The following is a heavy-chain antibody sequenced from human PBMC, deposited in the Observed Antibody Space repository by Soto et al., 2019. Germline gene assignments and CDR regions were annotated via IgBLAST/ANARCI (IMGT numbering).Heavy chain of an antibody. D-gene: IGHD2-15*01. CDR1: GGSFSGYY. CDR2: INHSGST. J-gene: IGHJ6*02. CDR3: ARDSGDYYGMDV. Sequence: SLTCAVYGGSFSGYYWSWIRQPPGKGLEWIGEINHSGSTNYNPSLKSRVTISLDTSKNQFSLKLSSVTAADTAVYYCARDSGDYYGMDVWGQGTTVTVSS. V-gene: IGHV4-34*01.